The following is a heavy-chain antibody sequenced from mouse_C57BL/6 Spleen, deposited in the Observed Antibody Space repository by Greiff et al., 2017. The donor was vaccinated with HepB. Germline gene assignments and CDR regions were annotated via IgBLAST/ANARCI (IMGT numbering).Heavy chain of an antibody. Sequence: QVQLQQSGAELVKPGASVKLSCKASGYTFTSYWMQWVKQRPGQGLEWIGEIDPSDSYTNYNQKFKGKATLTVDTSSSTAYMQLSSLTSEDSAVYYCARRYYGSIPDYWGQGTTLTVSS. V-gene: IGHV1-50*01. CDR1: GYTFTSYW. J-gene: IGHJ2*01. CDR2: IDPSDSYT. D-gene: IGHD1-1*01. CDR3: ARRYYGSIPDY.